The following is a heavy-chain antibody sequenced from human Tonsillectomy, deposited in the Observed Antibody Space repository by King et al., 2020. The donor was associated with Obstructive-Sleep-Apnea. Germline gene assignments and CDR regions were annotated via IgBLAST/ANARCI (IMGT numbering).Heavy chain of an antibody. CDR3: ARSPYYDLPEDAFDI. V-gene: IGHV3-21*01. D-gene: IGHD3-3*01. Sequence: VQLVESGGGLVKPGGSLRLSCAASRFIFSSYSMNWVRQAPGKGLEWVASISSSCTYIYYADSVKGRFTISRDNAKNSLFLQMNSQRAEDTAMYYCARSPYYDLPEDAFDIWGQGTMVTVSS. CDR1: RFIFSSYS. CDR2: ISSSCTYI. J-gene: IGHJ3*02.